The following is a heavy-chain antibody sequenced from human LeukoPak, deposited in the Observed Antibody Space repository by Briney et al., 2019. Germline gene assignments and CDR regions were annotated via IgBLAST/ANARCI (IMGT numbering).Heavy chain of an antibody. CDR3: ARGRVVLGNNAFDI. Sequence: SETLSLTCTVSGGSISSGDYYWSWIRQPPGKGLEWIGYIYYSGSTYYNPSLKSRVTISVDTSKNQFSLKLSSVTAADTAVYYCARGRVVLGNNAFDIWGQGTMVTVPS. J-gene: IGHJ3*02. D-gene: IGHD3-16*01. V-gene: IGHV4-30-4*01. CDR2: IYYSGST. CDR1: GGSISSGDYY.